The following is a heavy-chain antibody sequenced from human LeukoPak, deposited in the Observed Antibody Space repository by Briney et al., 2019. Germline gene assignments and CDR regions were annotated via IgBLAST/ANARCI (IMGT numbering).Heavy chain of an antibody. CDR3: ARGRGGIARKYDSSTTRYFDL. Sequence: SETLSLTCAVYGGSFSGYYWSWIRQPPGKGLEWIGEINHSGSTNYNPSLKSRVTISVDTSKNQFSLKLSSVTAAVTAVYYCARGRGGIARKYDSSTTRYFDLWGRGTLVTVSS. D-gene: IGHD3-22*01. CDR1: GGSFSGYY. V-gene: IGHV4-34*01. J-gene: IGHJ2*01. CDR2: INHSGST.